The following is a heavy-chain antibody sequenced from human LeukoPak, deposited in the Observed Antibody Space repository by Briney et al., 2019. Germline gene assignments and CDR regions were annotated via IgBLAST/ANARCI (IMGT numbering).Heavy chain of an antibody. J-gene: IGHJ4*02. Sequence: TGGSLRLSCAASGFTFSDHYMDWVRQAPGKGLEWVGRNRNKVSSYTTEYAASVKGRFTISRDDSKNSLYLQMNSLKTEDTAVYYCVARGSGSYYHLDYWGQGTLVTVSS. CDR2: NRNKVSSYTT. CDR1: GFTFSDHY. CDR3: VARGSGSYYHLDY. V-gene: IGHV3-72*01. D-gene: IGHD3-10*01.